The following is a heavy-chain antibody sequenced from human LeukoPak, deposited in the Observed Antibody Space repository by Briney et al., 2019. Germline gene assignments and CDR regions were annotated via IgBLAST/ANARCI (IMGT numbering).Heavy chain of an antibody. Sequence: SETLSLTCTVSGGSISSYYWNWIRQPPGKGLEWIGSIYHSGSTYYNPSLKSRVTISVDTSKNQFSLKLSSVTAADTAVYYCARDIRGVVVKTSFDYWGQGTLVTVSS. V-gene: IGHV4-38-2*02. CDR1: GGSISSYY. CDR3: ARDIRGVVVKTSFDY. CDR2: IYHSGST. J-gene: IGHJ4*02. D-gene: IGHD3-22*01.